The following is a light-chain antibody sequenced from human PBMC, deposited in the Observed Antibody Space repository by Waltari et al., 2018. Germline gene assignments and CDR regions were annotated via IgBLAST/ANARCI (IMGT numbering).Light chain of an antibody. CDR3: QRANSFPFT. CDR2: LTS. V-gene: IGKV1-12*01. J-gene: IGKJ3*01. CDR1: QSIVTW. Sequence: DIQMTQSPSSVSASIGDRVTITCRASQSIVTWLAWYQQKPGRAPKLLIHLTSTLQSGVPSRFSGSGSGTEFTLTISSLQSEDFATYYCQRANSFPFTFGPGTKGEIK.